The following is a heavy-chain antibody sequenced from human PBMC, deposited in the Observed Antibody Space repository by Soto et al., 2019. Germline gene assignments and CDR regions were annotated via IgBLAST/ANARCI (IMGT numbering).Heavy chain of an antibody. CDR2: IYHSGST. D-gene: IGHD6-13*01. V-gene: IGHV4-30-2*01. CDR1: GGSISSGGYS. Sequence: TLSLTCAVSGGSISSGGYSWSWIRQPPGKGLEWIGYIYHSGSTYYNPSLKSRVTISVDRSKNQFSLKLSSVTAADTAVYYCARVSRIAAAGPRGYYFDYWGQGTMVTVYS. CDR3: ARVSRIAAAGPRGYYFDY. J-gene: IGHJ4*02.